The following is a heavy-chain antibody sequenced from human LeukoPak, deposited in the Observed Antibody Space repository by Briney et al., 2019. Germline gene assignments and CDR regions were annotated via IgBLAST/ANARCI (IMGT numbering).Heavy chain of an antibody. V-gene: IGHV1-18*01. CDR3: AKDGIRDFDLMGY. Sequence: ASVKVYCKTSGHTFNSYGFSWVRQAPGQGLKWMGWISANNGNTHYAQKFQGRVTMTTDTSTSTVYMELRSLRSDDTAFFFQAKDGIRDFDLMGYWGQGTLVTVSS. CDR2: ISANNGNT. J-gene: IGHJ4*02. CDR1: GHTFNSYG. D-gene: IGHD3-9*01.